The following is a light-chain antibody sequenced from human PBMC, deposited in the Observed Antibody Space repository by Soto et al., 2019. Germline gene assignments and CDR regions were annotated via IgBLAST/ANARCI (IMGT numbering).Light chain of an antibody. CDR1: QDISNY. V-gene: IGKV1-27*01. Sequence: DIQMTQSPSSLSASVGDRVTITCRASQDISNYLAWYQQKPGKAPKVLIYAASTLQSGVPSRFGGSGSGTDFTLTISSLQPEDVATYYCQKYNTAWTFGQGTKVEIK. J-gene: IGKJ1*01. CDR3: QKYNTAWT. CDR2: AAS.